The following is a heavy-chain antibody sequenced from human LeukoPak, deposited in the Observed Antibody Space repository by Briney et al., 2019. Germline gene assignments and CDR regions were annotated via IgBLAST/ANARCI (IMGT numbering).Heavy chain of an antibody. CDR1: GFSLSTSGVG. Sequence: KESGPTLVKPTQTLTLTRTFSGFSLSTSGVGVGWIRQPPGKALEWLALIYWDDDKRYSPSLKSRLTITKDTSKNRVVLTMTNMDPVDTATYYCAHSILVVNPETGYFDYWGQGTLVTVSS. CDR2: IYWDDDK. D-gene: IGHD4-23*01. J-gene: IGHJ4*02. CDR3: AHSILVVNPETGYFDY. V-gene: IGHV2-5*02.